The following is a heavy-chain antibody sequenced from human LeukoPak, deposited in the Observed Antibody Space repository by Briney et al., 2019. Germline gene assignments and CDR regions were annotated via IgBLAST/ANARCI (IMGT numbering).Heavy chain of an antibody. CDR1: GYTFTSYY. D-gene: IGHD3-22*01. Sequence: ASVKVSCKASGYTFTSYYMHWVRQATGQGLEWMGWMNPNSGNTGYAQKFQGRVTITGNTSISTAYMELSSLRSEDTAVYYCARGGVVVIFDYWGQGTLVTVSS. V-gene: IGHV1-8*03. CDR3: ARGGVVVIFDY. J-gene: IGHJ4*02. CDR2: MNPNSGNT.